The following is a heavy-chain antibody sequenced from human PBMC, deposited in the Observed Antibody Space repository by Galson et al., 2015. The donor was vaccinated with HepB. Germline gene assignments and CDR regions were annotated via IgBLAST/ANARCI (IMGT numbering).Heavy chain of an antibody. CDR2: FDPEDRKF. Sequence: SVKVSCKVSGNILSELSIHWVRQTPGKGLEWMGGFDPEDRKFIYSQEFEARVTMTEDTSRDTAYMALSSLRSDDTGDYYCVTVFHDYGGTIADRFIYFAMDVWGQGTTVIVSS. J-gene: IGHJ6*02. V-gene: IGHV1-24*01. CDR1: GNILSELS. D-gene: IGHD4-23*01. CDR3: VTVFHDYGGTIADRFIYFAMDV.